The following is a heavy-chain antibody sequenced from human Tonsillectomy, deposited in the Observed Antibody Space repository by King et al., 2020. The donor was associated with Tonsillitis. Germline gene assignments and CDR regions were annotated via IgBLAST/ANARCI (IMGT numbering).Heavy chain of an antibody. CDR2: IYYSGST. V-gene: IGHV4-59*01. D-gene: IGHD3-22*01. Sequence: QLQESGPGLVKPSETLSLTCTVSGGSISSYYWSWIRPPPGKGLEWIGYIYYSGSTNYNPSLKSRVTISVDTSKNQFSLKLSSVTAADTAVYYCARDRGYYDSSGVFDYWGQGTLVTVSS. J-gene: IGHJ4*02. CDR1: GGSISSYY. CDR3: ARDRGYYDSSGVFDY.